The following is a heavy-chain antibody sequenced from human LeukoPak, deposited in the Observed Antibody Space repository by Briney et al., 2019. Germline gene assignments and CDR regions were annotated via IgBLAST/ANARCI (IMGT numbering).Heavy chain of an antibody. CDR2: ITGSGGDT. V-gene: IGHV3-23*01. Sequence: GGSLRLSCAGSGFTFSNCAMSWVRQAPGKGLEWVSAITGSGGDTYHADFVRGRFTISRDNSKNTLYLQMDSLRAEDTAVYYCVKGSADVRPYYFDYWGQGTLVTVSS. CDR1: GFTFSNCA. J-gene: IGHJ4*02. D-gene: IGHD2-21*01. CDR3: VKGSADVRPYYFDY.